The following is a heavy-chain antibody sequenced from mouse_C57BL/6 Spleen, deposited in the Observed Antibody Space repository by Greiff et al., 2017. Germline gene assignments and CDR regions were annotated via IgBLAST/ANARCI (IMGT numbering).Heavy chain of an antibody. CDR2: INPNNGGT. CDR1: GYTFTDYY. J-gene: IGHJ1*03. D-gene: IGHD1-1*01. V-gene: IGHV1-26*01. Sequence: EVQLQQSGPELVKPGASVKISCKASGYTFTDYYMNWVKQSHGKSLEWIGDINPNNGGTSYNQKFKGKATLTVDKSSSTAYMELRSLTSEDSAVYYCARRYYGSSYRYVDVWGTGTTVTVSA. CDR3: ARRYYGSSYRYVDV.